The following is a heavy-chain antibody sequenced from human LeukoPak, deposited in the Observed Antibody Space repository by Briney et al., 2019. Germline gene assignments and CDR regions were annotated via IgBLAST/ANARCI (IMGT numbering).Heavy chain of an antibody. V-gene: IGHV3-23*01. D-gene: IGHD1-26*01. CDR3: AKAPGGRFDY. CDR2: ISGSGGST. CDR1: GFTFSSSA. J-gene: IGHJ4*02. Sequence: PGGSQRLSCAASGFTFSSSAMSWVRQAPGKGLEWVSAISGSGGSTYYADSVKGRFTISRDNSKNTLYLQMNSLRAEDTAVYYCAKAPGGRFDYWGQGTLVTVSS.